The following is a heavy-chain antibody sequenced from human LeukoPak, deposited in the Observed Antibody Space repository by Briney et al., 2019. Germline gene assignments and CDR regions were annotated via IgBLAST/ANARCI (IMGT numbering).Heavy chain of an antibody. J-gene: IGHJ4*02. V-gene: IGHV3-11*04. D-gene: IGHD3-16*02. CDR1: GFTFSDYY. CDR3: ARDQYDYVWGSYRSRSTFFDY. CDR2: ISSSGSTI. Sequence: GGSLRLSCAASGFTFSDYYMSWIRQAPGKGLEWVSYISSSGSTIYYADSVKGRFTISRDNAKNSLYLQMNSLRAVDTAVYYCARDQYDYVWGSYRSRSTFFDYWGQGTLVTVSS.